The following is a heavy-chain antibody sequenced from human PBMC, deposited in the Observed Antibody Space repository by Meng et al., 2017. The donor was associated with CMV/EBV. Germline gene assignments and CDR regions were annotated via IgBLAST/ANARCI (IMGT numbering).Heavy chain of an antibody. CDR3: ARIGILYYYYGMDV. V-gene: IGHV2-26*01. CDR2: IFSNDER. Sequence: SGPPLVKPTETLTLTCTVSGFSLGNARMGVSWIRQPPGKALEWLAHIFSNDERSYSTSLKSRLTLSKDTSKSQVVLTMTNMDPVDTATYYCARIGILYYYYGMDVWGQGTTVTVSS. CDR1: GFSLGNARMG. J-gene: IGHJ6*02.